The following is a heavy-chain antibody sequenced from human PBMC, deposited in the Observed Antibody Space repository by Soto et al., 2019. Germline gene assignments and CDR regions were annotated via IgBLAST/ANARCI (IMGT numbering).Heavy chain of an antibody. CDR2: IIPIFGTA. CDR3: ARDLQNYDYIWGSYPTVSAFDI. CDR1: GGTFSSYA. D-gene: IGHD3-16*02. V-gene: IGHV1-69*13. J-gene: IGHJ3*02. Sequence: ASVKVSCKASGGTFSSYAISWVRQAPGQGLEWMGGIIPIFGTANYAQKFQGRVTITADESTSTAYMERSSLRSDDTAVYYCARDLQNYDYIWGSYPTVSAFDIWGQGTMGTVSS.